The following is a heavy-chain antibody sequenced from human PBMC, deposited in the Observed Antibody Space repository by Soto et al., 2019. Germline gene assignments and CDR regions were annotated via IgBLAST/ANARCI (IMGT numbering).Heavy chain of an antibody. D-gene: IGHD5-12*01. CDR3: CRVARLNYYYGMDV. CDR1: GFTFEDYA. CDR2: ISWNSGSI. J-gene: IGHJ6*02. Sequence: EVQLVESGGGLVQPGRSLRLSCAASGFTFEDYAMHWVRQAPGKGLEWVSGISWNSGSIGYADSVKGRFTISRDNAKNSLYLQMNGLRGEDTALYYCCRVARLNYYYGMDVWGQGTTVTVSS. V-gene: IGHV3-9*01.